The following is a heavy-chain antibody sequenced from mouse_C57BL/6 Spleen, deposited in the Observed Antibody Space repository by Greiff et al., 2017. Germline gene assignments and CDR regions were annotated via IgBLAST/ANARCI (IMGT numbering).Heavy chain of an antibody. V-gene: IGHV1-82*01. CDR2: IYPGDGDT. CDR3: ARSGANPFDY. CDR1: GYAFSSSW. J-gene: IGHJ2*01. Sequence: QVQLKESGPELVKPGASVKISCKASGYAFSSSWMNWVKQRPGKGLEWIGRIYPGDGDTNYNGKFKGKATLTADKSSSTAYMQLSSLTSEDSAVYFCARSGANPFDYGGQGTTLTVSS. D-gene: IGHD1-1*01.